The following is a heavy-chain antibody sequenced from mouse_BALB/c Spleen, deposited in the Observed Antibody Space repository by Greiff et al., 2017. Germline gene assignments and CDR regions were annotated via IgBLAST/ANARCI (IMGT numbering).Heavy chain of an antibody. Sequence: QVQLQQSGAELVKPGASVKLSCTASGYTFTGYYMYWVKQRPGQGLEWIGEINPGNGGTNYNPKFKGKATLTVDTSSSTAYMQLSSLTSEDTAVYNCARGSTYWFDYWGQGTTVTVSA. D-gene: IGHD5-1*01. J-gene: IGHJ2*01. CDR2: INPGNGGT. CDR3: ARGSTYWFDY. V-gene: IGHV1S81*02. CDR1: GYTFTGYY.